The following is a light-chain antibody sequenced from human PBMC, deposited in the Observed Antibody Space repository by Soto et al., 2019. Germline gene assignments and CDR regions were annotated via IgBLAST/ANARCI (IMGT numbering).Light chain of an antibody. CDR2: EVS. V-gene: IGLV2-14*01. J-gene: IGLJ1*01. CDR1: SSDVGGYNY. CDR3: SSYTGSSTI. Sequence: QSVLTQPASVSGSPGQSITISCTGTSSDVGGYNYVSWYQQRPGTAPKLMIYEVSNRPSGVSNRFSGSKSDNTASLTISGLQAEDEAYYYCSSYTGSSTIFGTGTKVTVL.